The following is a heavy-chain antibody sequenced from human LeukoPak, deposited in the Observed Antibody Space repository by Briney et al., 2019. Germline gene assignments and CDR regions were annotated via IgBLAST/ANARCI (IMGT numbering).Heavy chain of an antibody. D-gene: IGHD1-7*01. J-gene: IGHJ4*02. CDR1: GGSISSGSYY. Sequence: SETLSLTRTVSGGSISSGSYYWSWIRQPAGKGLEWIGRIYTSGSTNYNPSLKSRVTISVDTSKNQFSLKLSSVTAADTAVYYCARDKGNYDYFDYWGQATLVTVSS. V-gene: IGHV4-61*02. CDR2: IYTSGST. CDR3: ARDKGNYDYFDY.